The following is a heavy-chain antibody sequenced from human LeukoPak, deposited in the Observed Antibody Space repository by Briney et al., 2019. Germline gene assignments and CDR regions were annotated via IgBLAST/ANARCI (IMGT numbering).Heavy chain of an antibody. Sequence: ASVKVSCKASGYTFTGYYMHWVQQAPGQGLEWMGWINPNSGGTNYAQKFQGRVTMTRDTSISTAYMELSRLRSDDTAVYYCSRGDYNWNDGERYYGMDVWGQGTTVTVSS. CDR3: SRGDYNWNDGERYYGMDV. J-gene: IGHJ6*02. CDR2: INPNSGGT. D-gene: IGHD1-20*01. CDR1: GYTFTGYY. V-gene: IGHV1-2*02.